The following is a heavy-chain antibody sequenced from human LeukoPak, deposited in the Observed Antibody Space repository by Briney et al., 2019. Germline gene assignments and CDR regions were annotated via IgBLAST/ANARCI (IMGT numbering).Heavy chain of an antibody. Sequence: GASVTVSCKASGYTFTSYDINWVRQAPGQGLEWMGWMNPNSGNTGYAQKFQGRVTMTRNTSISTAYMELSSLRSEDTAVYYCARARASSGWYVGTDNWFDPWGQGTLVTVSS. CDR1: GYTFTSYD. CDR3: ARARASSGWYVGTDNWFDP. CDR2: MNPNSGNT. D-gene: IGHD6-19*01. V-gene: IGHV1-8*01. J-gene: IGHJ5*02.